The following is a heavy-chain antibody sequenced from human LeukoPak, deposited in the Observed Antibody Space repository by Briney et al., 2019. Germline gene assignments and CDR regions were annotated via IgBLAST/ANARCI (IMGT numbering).Heavy chain of an antibody. CDR2: LANSGST. CDR1: GGSIDSYY. CDR3: ARHRRNDFWSGLGYYYMDV. V-gene: IGHV4-59*08. D-gene: IGHD3-3*01. Sequence: SETLSLTCIVSGGSIDSYYWSWIRQPPGKGLEWIGYLANSGSTKHNPSLNSRVTLSEDTSRNQVSLKLKYVTAADTAVYFCARHRRNDFWSGLGYYYMDVWGTGITVTVSS. J-gene: IGHJ6*03.